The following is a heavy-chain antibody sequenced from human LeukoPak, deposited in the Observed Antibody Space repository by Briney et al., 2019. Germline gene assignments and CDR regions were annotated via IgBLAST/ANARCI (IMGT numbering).Heavy chain of an antibody. CDR2: IYYSGST. D-gene: IGHD2-15*01. J-gene: IGHJ3*02. CDR3: ARDLSGRNAFDI. CDR1: GGSISSSRYY. Sequence: SETLSLTCTVSGGSISSSRYYWGWIRQPPGKGLEWIGSIYYSGSTYYNPSLKGRVTISVDTSKNQFSLKLSSVTAADTAVYYCARDLSGRNAFDIWGQGTMVTVSS. V-gene: IGHV4-39*07.